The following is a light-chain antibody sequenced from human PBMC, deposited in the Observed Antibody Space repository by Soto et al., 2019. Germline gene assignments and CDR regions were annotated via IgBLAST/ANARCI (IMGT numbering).Light chain of an antibody. J-gene: IGLJ3*02. CDR2: LNSDGSH. CDR3: QTWGTGPWV. V-gene: IGLV4-69*01. Sequence: QLVLTQSPSASASLGASVKLTCTLSSGHSRYAIAWHQQQPEKGPRYLMKLNSDGSHSKGDGIPDRFSGSSSGAERYLTISSLQSEDEADYYCQTWGTGPWVFGGGTKPNVL. CDR1: SGHSRYA.